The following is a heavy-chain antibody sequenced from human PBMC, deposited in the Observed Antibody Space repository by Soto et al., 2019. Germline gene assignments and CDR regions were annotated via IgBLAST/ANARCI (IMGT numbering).Heavy chain of an antibody. V-gene: IGHV1-69*01. CDR3: ASRTYYHSGSYHGPDYYYYGMDV. Sequence: QVPLVQSGAEVKKPGSSVKVSCKASGGTFSSYAISWVRQAPGQGLEWMGGIIPIFGTANYAQKFQGRVTITADESTSTAYMELSSLRSEDTAVYYCASRTYYHSGSYHGPDYYYYGMDVWGQGTTVTVSS. D-gene: IGHD1-26*01. J-gene: IGHJ6*02. CDR2: IIPIFGTA. CDR1: GGTFSSYA.